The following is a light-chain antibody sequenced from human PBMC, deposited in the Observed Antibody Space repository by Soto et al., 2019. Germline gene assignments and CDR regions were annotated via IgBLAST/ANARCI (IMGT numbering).Light chain of an antibody. V-gene: IGKV1-8*01. J-gene: IGKJ1*01. Sequence: AIRMTQSPSSLSASTGDRVTITCRASQGISSYLAWYQQKPGKAPKLLIYAASTLQSGVPSRFSGSGSGTDFTLTINSLQPEDFATYYCQQSYSNFRTFGQGTKVDIK. CDR3: QQSYSNFRT. CDR2: AAS. CDR1: QGISSY.